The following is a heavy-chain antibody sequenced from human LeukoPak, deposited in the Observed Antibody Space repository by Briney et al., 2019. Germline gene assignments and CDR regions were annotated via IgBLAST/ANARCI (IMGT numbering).Heavy chain of an antibody. CDR3: ARATYSSSSYWFDP. CDR2: THDSGGT. Sequence: PSGTLSLTCAFYVGSFSEYYWRGLRQPPGKGLEWIGNTHDSGGTNYNPSLKSRDTISVDPSMKQFSLKLRSVIAADTAVYYCARATYSSSSYWFDPWGQGTLVTVAP. V-gene: IGHV4-59*01. D-gene: IGHD6-6*01. CDR1: VGSFSEYY. J-gene: IGHJ5*02.